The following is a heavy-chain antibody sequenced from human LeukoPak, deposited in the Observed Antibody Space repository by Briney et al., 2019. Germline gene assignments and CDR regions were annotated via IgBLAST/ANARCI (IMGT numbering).Heavy chain of an antibody. CDR2: ISSGGGTI. Sequence: GGSLRLSCAASGFTFSSYELNWVRQAPGKGLEWISYISSGGGTIYYADSVKGRFTISRDDARNSLYLQMKSLRAEDTAVYYCARDLLCGGASCYEPDTFDIWGQGTMVTVSS. V-gene: IGHV3-48*03. CDR1: GFTFSSYE. CDR3: ARDLLCGGASCYEPDTFDI. D-gene: IGHD2-21*01. J-gene: IGHJ3*02.